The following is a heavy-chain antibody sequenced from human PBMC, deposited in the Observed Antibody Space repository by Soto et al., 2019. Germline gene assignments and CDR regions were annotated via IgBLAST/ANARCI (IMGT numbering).Heavy chain of an antibody. J-gene: IGHJ4*01. D-gene: IGHD3-10*01. V-gene: IGHV1-2*02. CDR1: GYTFTGYY. CDR2: INPNSGGT. CDR3: ARGTKVRSRRAFDL. Sequence: ASVKVSCKASGYTFTGYYMHWVRQAPGQGLEWMGWINPNSGGTNYAQKFQGRVTMTRDTPISTAYMELSRLRSDDTAVYYCARGTKVRSRRAFDLWGQGTLVTVSS.